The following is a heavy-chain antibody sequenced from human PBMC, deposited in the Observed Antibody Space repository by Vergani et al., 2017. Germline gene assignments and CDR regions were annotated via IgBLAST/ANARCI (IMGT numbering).Heavy chain of an antibody. CDR1: GFTFDDYA. V-gene: IGHV3-9*01. CDR3: AKDKGWLQLGCLDY. J-gene: IGHJ4*02. D-gene: IGHD5-24*01. CDR2: ISWNSGSI. Sequence: EVQLVESGGGLVQPGGSLRLSCAASGFTFDDYAMHWVRQAPGKGLEWVSGISWNSGSIGYADSVKGRFTISRDNAKNSLYLQMNSLRAEDTALYYCAKDKGWLQLGCLDYWGQGTLVTVSS.